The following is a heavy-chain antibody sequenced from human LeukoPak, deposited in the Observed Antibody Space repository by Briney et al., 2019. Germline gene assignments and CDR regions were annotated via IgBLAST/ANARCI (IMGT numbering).Heavy chain of an antibody. Sequence: GGSLRLSCAASGFTFSSYSMNWVRQAPGKGLEWVSSISSSSSYIYYADSVKGRFTISRDNAKNSLYLQMNSLRAEDTAVYYCARDPYYDSSGYYYGGDYWGQGTLVTVSS. CDR1: GFTFSSYS. J-gene: IGHJ4*02. D-gene: IGHD3-22*01. CDR2: ISSSSSYI. CDR3: ARDPYYDSSGYYYGGDY. V-gene: IGHV3-21*01.